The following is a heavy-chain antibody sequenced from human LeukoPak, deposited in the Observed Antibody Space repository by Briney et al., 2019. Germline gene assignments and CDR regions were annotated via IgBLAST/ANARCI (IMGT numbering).Heavy chain of an antibody. J-gene: IGHJ4*02. V-gene: IGHV3-21*01. CDR3: ARGGYSGHFDY. Sequence: GGSLRLSCAASGFTFSSYSMNWVRQAPGKGLEWVSSISSSSYIYYADSVKGRFTISRDNAKNSLYLQMNSLRAEDTAVYYCARGGYSGHFDYWGRGTLVTVSS. CDR1: GFTFSSYS. D-gene: IGHD5-12*01. CDR2: ISSSSYI.